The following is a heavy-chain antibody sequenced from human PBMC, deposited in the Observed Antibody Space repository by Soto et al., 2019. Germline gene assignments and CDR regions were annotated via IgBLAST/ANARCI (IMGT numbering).Heavy chain of an antibody. CDR2: ISSSGGST. CDR1: GFTFSSYG. J-gene: IGHJ4*02. D-gene: IGHD3-22*01. V-gene: IGHV3-23*01. Sequence: GGSLRLSCAASGFTFSSYGMAWVRQGPGTGLEWVSTISSSGGSTHYADSVKGRSTISRDNSKKTLYLQMNSLRAEDTAVYYSAKDQYYGSSGYYPAFDYWGQGTLVTVSS. CDR3: AKDQYYGSSGYYPAFDY.